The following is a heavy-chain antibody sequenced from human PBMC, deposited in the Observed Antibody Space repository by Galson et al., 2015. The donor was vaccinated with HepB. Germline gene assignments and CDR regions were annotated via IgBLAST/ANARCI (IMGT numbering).Heavy chain of an antibody. V-gene: IGHV3-66*02. CDR1: GITVSGDY. Sequence: SLRLSCAASGITVSGDYIVWVRQAPGKGLEWVSIIYSGGSKYYADSVEGRFTISRDISTNTVSLQMNSLSGEDTAIYYCARVRGGDESYYYSAGMDVWGQGTTVAVSS. CDR2: IYSGGSK. D-gene: IGHD3-16*01. CDR3: ARVRGGDESYYYSAGMDV. J-gene: IGHJ6*02.